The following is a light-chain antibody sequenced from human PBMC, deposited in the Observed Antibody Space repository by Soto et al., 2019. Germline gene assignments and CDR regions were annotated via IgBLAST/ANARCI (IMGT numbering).Light chain of an antibody. Sequence: DIQMTQSPSTVSAYVGDSVTITCRASQSITTWLAWYQQRPGKAPKLLIYDVSSLQSGVPSRFSGSGSGTEFTLTISSLQPDDFATYYCQQSYSTPGATFGGGTKVDIK. CDR3: QQSYSTPGAT. V-gene: IGKV1-5*01. CDR2: DVS. CDR1: QSITTW. J-gene: IGKJ4*01.